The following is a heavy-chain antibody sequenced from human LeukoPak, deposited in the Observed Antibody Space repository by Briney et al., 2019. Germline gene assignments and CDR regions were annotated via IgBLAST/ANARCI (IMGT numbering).Heavy chain of an antibody. V-gene: IGHV4-38-2*02. CDR1: GYSISSGYY. D-gene: IGHD2-15*01. J-gene: IGHJ4*02. Sequence: PSETLSLTCTVSGYSISSGYYWGWIRQPPGKGLEWIGSIYHSGSTYYNPSLKSRVTISVDTSKNQFSLKLSSVTAADTAVYYCARETYCSGGSCYSAVYWGQGTLVTVSS. CDR2: IYHSGST. CDR3: ARETYCSGGSCYSAVY.